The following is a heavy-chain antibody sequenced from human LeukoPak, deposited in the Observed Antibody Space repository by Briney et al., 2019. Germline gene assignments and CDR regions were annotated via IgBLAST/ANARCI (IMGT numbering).Heavy chain of an antibody. V-gene: IGHV1-18*01. CDR2: ISAYNGNT. CDR1: GYTFTSYG. J-gene: IGHJ4*02. CDR3: ARGPPAARLPWFGELLSKSFDY. Sequence: ASVKVSCKASGYTFTSYGISWVRQAPGQGLEWMGWISAYNGNTNYAQKLQGRVTMTTDTSTSTAYMELRSLRSDDTAVYYCARGPPAARLPWFGELLSKSFDYWGQGTLVTVSS. D-gene: IGHD3-10*01.